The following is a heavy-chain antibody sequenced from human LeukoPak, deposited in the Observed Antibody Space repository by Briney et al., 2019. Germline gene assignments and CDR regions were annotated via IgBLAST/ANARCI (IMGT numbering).Heavy chain of an antibody. J-gene: IGHJ4*02. CDR1: GGTFSSYA. V-gene: IGHV1-69*13. CDR3: ARDHSPLGYCSSTSCLNYFDY. D-gene: IGHD2-2*01. Sequence: ASVKVSCKASGGTFSSYAISWVRQAPGQGLEWMGGIIPIFGTANYAQKFQGRVTITADESTSTAYMELSSLRAEDTAVYYCARDHSPLGYCSSTSCLNYFDYWGQGTLVTVSS. CDR2: IIPIFGTA.